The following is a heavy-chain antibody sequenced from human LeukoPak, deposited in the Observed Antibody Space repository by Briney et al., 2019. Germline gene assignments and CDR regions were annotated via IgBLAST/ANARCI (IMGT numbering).Heavy chain of an antibody. Sequence: SKTLSLTCTVSGGSISGYFWSWIRQPAGKGLEWIGRIYTSDNTNYNPSLKSRLTMSVDTSKNQFSLLLRSVTAADTAVYYRARFRCDGGCYPEDVWGKGTTVTVTS. CDR1: GGSISGYF. V-gene: IGHV4-4*07. J-gene: IGHJ6*04. CDR2: IYTSDNT. D-gene: IGHD2-21*01. CDR3: ARFRCDGGCYPEDV.